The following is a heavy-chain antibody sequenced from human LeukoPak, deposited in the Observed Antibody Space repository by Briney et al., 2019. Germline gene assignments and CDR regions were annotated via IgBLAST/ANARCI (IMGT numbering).Heavy chain of an antibody. Sequence: SETLSLTCTVSGGSIRSSSNYWGWIRQPPGKGLEWIRSIYYSGSTYYNPSLKSRVTISVDTSKNQFSLKLSSVTAADTAVYYCARDRPGGWAAAIDYWGQGTLVTVSS. CDR1: GGSIRSSSNY. CDR3: ARDRPGGWAAAIDY. J-gene: IGHJ4*02. V-gene: IGHV4-39*07. CDR2: IYYSGST. D-gene: IGHD6-13*01.